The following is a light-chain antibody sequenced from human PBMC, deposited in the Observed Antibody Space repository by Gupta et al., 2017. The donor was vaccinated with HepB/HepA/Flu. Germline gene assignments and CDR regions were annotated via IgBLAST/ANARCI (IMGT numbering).Light chain of an antibody. J-gene: IGLJ2*01. CDR2: DAT. CDR1: SNDIGSDYDY. Sequence: ISCVGSSNDIGSDYDYVSLYIQHEDRAPPLLLYDATLRPSGVSSRFSGSKSANTASLTISYRRPEDEGDYYCCTSTTEKNIIFGGGT. V-gene: IGLV2-14*03. CDR3: CTSTTEKNII.